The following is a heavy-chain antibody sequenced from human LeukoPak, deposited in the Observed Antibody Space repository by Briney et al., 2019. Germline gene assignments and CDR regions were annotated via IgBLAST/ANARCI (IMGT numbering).Heavy chain of an antibody. Sequence: GGSLRLSCAASGFTFTNYAMKWGRQPPGKGLDWVPTISGGGDSTYYAESVKGRFTISRDNSKNTVYLQMNSLRAKDTALYYCAKEGASTSGWYVADWGQGTLVTVSS. CDR3: AKEGASTSGWYVAD. V-gene: IGHV3-23*01. J-gene: IGHJ4*02. CDR2: ISGGGDST. CDR1: GFTFTNYA. D-gene: IGHD6-19*01.